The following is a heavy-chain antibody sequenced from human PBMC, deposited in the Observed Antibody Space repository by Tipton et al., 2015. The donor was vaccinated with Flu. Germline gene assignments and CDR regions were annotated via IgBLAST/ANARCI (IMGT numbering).Heavy chain of an antibody. V-gene: IGHV4-59*04. Sequence: LSCTVSDDSITSYYWSWIRQPPGQGLEWIGNIHRSGTTYRNPSLKSRVIMSVETSKNQFSLRLSPVTAADTAVCYCARRDYSNYVSEPKNWFDPWGQGVLVTVSS. CDR3: ARRDYSNYVSEPKNWFDP. D-gene: IGHD4-11*01. CDR2: IHRSGTT. CDR1: DDSITSYY. J-gene: IGHJ5*02.